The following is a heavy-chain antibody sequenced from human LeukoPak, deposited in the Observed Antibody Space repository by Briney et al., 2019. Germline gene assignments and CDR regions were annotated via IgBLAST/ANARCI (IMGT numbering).Heavy chain of an antibody. Sequence: GGSLRLSCAASGFTFSSYAMSWVRQAPGKGLEWVSAISGSGGSTYYADSVKGRFTISRDNSKNTVYLQMNSLRAEDTAVYHCAREFYYGSGTYWNWSDPWGQGTLVTVSS. CDR1: GFTFSSYA. V-gene: IGHV3-23*01. D-gene: IGHD3-10*01. CDR3: AREFYYGSGTYWNWSDP. J-gene: IGHJ5*02. CDR2: ISGSGGST.